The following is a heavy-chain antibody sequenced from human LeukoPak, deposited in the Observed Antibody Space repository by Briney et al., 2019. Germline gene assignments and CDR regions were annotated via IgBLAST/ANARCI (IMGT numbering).Heavy chain of an antibody. Sequence: GGSLRLSCSVSGFTFSDRYMDWVRQAPGKGLEWVGRVRDKANSYSTAYAASVEGRFTISRDDSKNSLYLQMNSLKIEDTAVYYCARAGGSGNYYTHYSDFWGRGALVTVSS. D-gene: IGHD1-26*01. J-gene: IGHJ4*02. CDR1: GFTFSDRY. CDR3: ARAGGSGNYYTHYSDF. CDR2: VRDKANSYST. V-gene: IGHV3-72*01.